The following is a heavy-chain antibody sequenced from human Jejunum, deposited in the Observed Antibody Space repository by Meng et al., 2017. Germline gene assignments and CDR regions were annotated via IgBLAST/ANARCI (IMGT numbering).Heavy chain of an antibody. Sequence: GESLKISCAASGFPFSSYAMTWVRQGPGKGLEWVSVISASGTTIYYADSVKGRFTISRDNSKNTLYLQMNSLRAEDTAQYYCARVLVQLNLGRAFDFWGRGTMVTVSS. D-gene: IGHD6-6*01. CDR2: ISASGTTI. CDR3: ARVLVQLNLGRAFDF. CDR1: GFPFSSYA. J-gene: IGHJ3*01. V-gene: IGHV3-23*01.